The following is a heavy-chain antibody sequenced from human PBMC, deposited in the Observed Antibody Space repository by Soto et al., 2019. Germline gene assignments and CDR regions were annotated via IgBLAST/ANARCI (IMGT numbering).Heavy chain of an antibody. Sequence: EVQLLESGGGLVQPGGSLRLSCAASGFTFSSYAMSWVRQAPGKGLEWVSAISGSGGSTYYADSVKGRFTISRDNSKNTLYLQMNSLRAEDTAVYYCARDHLLWFELPRFLRGGPVGYGMDVWGQGTTVTVSS. J-gene: IGHJ6*02. V-gene: IGHV3-23*01. D-gene: IGHD3-10*01. CDR1: GFTFSSYA. CDR3: ARDHLLWFELPRFLRGGPVGYGMDV. CDR2: ISGSGGST.